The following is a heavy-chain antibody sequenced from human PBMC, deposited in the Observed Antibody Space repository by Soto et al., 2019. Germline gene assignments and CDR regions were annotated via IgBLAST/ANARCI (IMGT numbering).Heavy chain of an antibody. Sequence: SVKVSCKASGGTFSSYAISWVRQAPGQGLEWMGGIIPIFGTANYAQKFQGRVTITADKSTSTAYMELSSLRSEDTAVYYCASSYPPITTSAWFDPWGQGTLVTVSS. D-gene: IGHD3-22*01. CDR2: IIPIFGTA. CDR1: GGTFSSYA. V-gene: IGHV1-69*06. CDR3: ASSYPPITTSAWFDP. J-gene: IGHJ5*02.